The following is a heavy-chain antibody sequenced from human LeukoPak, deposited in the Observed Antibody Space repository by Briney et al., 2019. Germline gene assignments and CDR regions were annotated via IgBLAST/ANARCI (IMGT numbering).Heavy chain of an antibody. V-gene: IGHV4-31*03. CDR3: ATPYCSSLSCLDVFNI. CDR2: KYYSGSA. D-gene: IGHD2-2*01. J-gene: IGHJ3*02. CDR1: GVSISDGRYY. Sequence: SETLCLTCNVSGVSISDGRYYWTWIRQHPGKGLEWIGYKYYSGSAKYNPSLKSRLTISLDTSKDRFSLQLSSVTAADTAMYYCATPYCSSLSCLDVFNIWGQGTMVTVSS.